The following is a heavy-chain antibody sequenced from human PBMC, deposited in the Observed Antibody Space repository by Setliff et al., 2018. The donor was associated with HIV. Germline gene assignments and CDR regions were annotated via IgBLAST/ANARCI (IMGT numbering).Heavy chain of an antibody. J-gene: IGHJ6*03. CDR3: ARAPRSPLRWRDNLLSSSSFFMDV. Sequence: SLKISCEASGYIFTDYWIGWVRQMPGKGLEWMGIIYPGDSDTRYSPSFQGQVTFSADKSISAVYLQWDSLKASDSAIYYCARAPRSPLRWRDNLLSSSSFFMDVWGKGTTVTV. D-gene: IGHD2-21*01. CDR2: IYPGDSDT. CDR1: GYIFTDYW. V-gene: IGHV5-51*01.